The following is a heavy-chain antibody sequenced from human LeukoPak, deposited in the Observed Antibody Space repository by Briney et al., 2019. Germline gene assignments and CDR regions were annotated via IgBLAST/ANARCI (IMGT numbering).Heavy chain of an antibody. CDR2: ISNSGNIT. V-gene: IGHV3-23*01. D-gene: IGHD6-6*01. J-gene: IGHJ4*02. CDR1: GFIFSNYA. CDR3: TPSSFDY. Sequence: GGSLRLSCAASGFIFSNYAMTWVRQAPGKGLEWVSAISNSGNITYYADSVKGRFTISRDNSKNILYLQMNNLRAEDTAVYYCTPSSFDYWGQGSLVTVSS.